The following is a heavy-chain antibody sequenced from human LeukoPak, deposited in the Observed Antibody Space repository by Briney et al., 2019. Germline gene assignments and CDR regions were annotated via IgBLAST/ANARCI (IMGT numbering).Heavy chain of an antibody. Sequence: PSETLSLTCTVSGGSVSSNIYYWNWIRQPPGKGLEWIGYIYYSGSTNYNPSLKSRVTISVDTPKNQFSLKLTSLTAADTAAYYCAREDSSGYLGYWGQGTLVTVSS. V-gene: IGHV4-61*01. CDR1: GGSVSSNIYY. CDR2: IYYSGST. J-gene: IGHJ4*02. CDR3: AREDSSGYLGY. D-gene: IGHD3-22*01.